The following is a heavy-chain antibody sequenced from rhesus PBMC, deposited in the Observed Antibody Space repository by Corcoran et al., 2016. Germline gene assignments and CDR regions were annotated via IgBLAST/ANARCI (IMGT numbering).Heavy chain of an antibody. V-gene: IGHV4-122*02. D-gene: IGHD3-3*01. CDR3: ARDLGITIFGVVPYGLDS. Sequence: QVQLQESGPGLVKPSETLSLTCAVSGGSICSGYYSWLWIRPPPGKGLEWIGYITYSGSTSYNPSLKSRVTISRDTSKNQFSLKLSSVTAADTAVYYCARDLGITIFGVVPYGLDSWGQGVVVTVSS. CDR1: GGSICSGYYS. CDR2: ITYSGST. J-gene: IGHJ6*01.